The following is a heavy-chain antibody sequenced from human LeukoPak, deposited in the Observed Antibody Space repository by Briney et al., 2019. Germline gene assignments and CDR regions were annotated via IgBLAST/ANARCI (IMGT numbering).Heavy chain of an antibody. CDR2: IYTSGST. V-gene: IGHV4-4*07. CDR1: GGSISSYY. D-gene: IGHD7-27*01. J-gene: IGHJ6*02. Sequence: SETLSLTCTVSGGSISSYYWSWIRQPAGKGLEWIGRIYTSGSTNYNPSLKSRVTMSVDTSENQFSPKLSFVTAADTAVYYCARGRRGWGSHYYYGMDVWGQGTTVTVPS. CDR3: ARGRRGWGSHYYYGMDV.